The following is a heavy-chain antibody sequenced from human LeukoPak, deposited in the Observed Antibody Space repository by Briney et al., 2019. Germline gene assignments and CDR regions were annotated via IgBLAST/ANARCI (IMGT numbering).Heavy chain of an antibody. V-gene: IGHV3-23*01. CDR1: GFSFDDLG. CDR2: VRGGSGER. J-gene: IGHJ4*02. Sequence: GGSLRLSCAASGFSFDDLGMTWVRQTPGKGQEWVSTVRGGSGERFSADSVKGRFSISRDNSKNTLYLQMSSLRDDDTAMYFCARGNSYTSPYYFDYWGQGTVVTVSS. CDR3: ARGNSYTSPYYFDY. D-gene: IGHD5-18*01.